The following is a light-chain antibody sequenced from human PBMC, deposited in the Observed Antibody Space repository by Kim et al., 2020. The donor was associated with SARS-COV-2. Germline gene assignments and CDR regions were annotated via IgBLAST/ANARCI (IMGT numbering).Light chain of an antibody. CDR3: QSYDSSLRKL. CDR2: GNT. CDR1: SSNIGAGYN. Sequence: GQRVTIARTGSSSNIGAGYNVHWYQQLPGTAPKLLIYGNTNRPSGVPDRFSGSKSGTSASLAITGLQAEDEADYYCQSYDSSLRKLFGGGTQLTVL. V-gene: IGLV1-40*01. J-gene: IGLJ2*01.